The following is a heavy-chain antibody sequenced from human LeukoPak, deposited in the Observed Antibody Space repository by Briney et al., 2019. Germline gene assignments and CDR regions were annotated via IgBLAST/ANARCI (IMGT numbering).Heavy chain of an antibody. CDR1: GFTFTNHY. CDR2: ITNKPSTYTT. J-gene: IGHJ4*01. CDR3: ARDTATAVDH. V-gene: IGHV3-72*01. D-gene: IGHD6-25*01. Sequence: PGGSLRLSCAASGFTFTNHYMDWVRQAPGMGLEWIARITNKPSTYTTAYAASVKGRFIVSRDDSKNSLHLQMNSRKTEVTDVSFCARDTATAVDHLGQGTLVSVFS.